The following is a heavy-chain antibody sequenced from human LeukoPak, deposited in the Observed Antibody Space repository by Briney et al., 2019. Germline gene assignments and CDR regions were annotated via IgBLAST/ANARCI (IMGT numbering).Heavy chain of an antibody. J-gene: IGHJ5*02. V-gene: IGHV3-23*01. CDR1: GFPLSNYE. CDR3: ANTVQWLVPGWFDP. D-gene: IGHD6-19*01. Sequence: GGSLRLSCAISGFPLSNYEMHWARQAPGKGLEWVSAISGSGGSTYYADSVKGRFTISRDNSKNTLYLQMNSLRAEDTAVYYCANTVQWLVPGWFDPWGQGTLVTVSS. CDR2: ISGSGGST.